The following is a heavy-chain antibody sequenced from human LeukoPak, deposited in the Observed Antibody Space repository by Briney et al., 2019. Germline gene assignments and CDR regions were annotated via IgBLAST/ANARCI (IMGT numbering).Heavy chain of an antibody. CDR3: AREVAAPMYYYYMDV. CDR2: INYSGST. Sequence: SETLSLTXTVSGGSISSYYWSWIWQPPGKGLEWIGYINYSGSTNYNPSLKSRVTISLDTSKNQFSLKLNSVTAADTAVYYCAREVAAPMYYYYMDVWGKGTTVTVSS. CDR1: GGSISSYY. V-gene: IGHV4-59*01. D-gene: IGHD1-26*01. J-gene: IGHJ6*03.